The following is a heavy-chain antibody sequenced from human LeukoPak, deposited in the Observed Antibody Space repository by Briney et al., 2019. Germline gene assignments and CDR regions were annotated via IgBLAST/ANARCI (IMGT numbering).Heavy chain of an antibody. Sequence: SETLSLTCAVSGYSISSGYYWGWIRQPPGKGLEWIGSIYHSGSTYYNPSLKSRVTISVDTSKNQFSLKLSSVTTADTAVYYCARDVISGYFDYWGQGTLVTVSS. V-gene: IGHV4-38-2*02. CDR2: IYHSGST. D-gene: IGHD3-16*02. CDR1: GYSISSGYY. J-gene: IGHJ4*02. CDR3: ARDVISGYFDY.